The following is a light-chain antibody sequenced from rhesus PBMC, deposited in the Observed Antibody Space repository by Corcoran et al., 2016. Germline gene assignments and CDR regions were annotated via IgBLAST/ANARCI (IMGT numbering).Light chain of an antibody. CDR1: QGSSDF. J-gene: IGKJ4*01. Sequence: DIQMTQSPSSLSASVGDRVTITCRARQGSSDFLSWYQQKPGKAPNRLIYSTSTLESGVPSRLSGSGSGTDFTLTLSSLQPEDFAAYDCLPGYSTPFSFGGGTKVELK. V-gene: IGKV1-36*02. CDR2: STS. CDR3: LPGYSTPFS.